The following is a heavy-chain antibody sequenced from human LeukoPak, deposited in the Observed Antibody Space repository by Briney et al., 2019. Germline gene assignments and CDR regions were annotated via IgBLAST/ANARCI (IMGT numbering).Heavy chain of an antibody. Sequence: SETLSLTCTVPAGSISSGSCYWGWIRQPAGKGLEWIGRIYTSGSTNYNPSLKSRVTISVDTSKNQFSLKLSSVTAADTAVYYCATSGYYFNWFDPWGQGTLVTVSS. CDR3: ATSGYYFNWFDP. V-gene: IGHV4-61*02. D-gene: IGHD3-22*01. J-gene: IGHJ5*02. CDR1: AGSISSGSCY. CDR2: IYTSGST.